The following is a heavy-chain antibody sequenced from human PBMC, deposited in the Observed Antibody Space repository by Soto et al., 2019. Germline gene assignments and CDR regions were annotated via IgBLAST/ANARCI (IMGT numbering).Heavy chain of an antibody. V-gene: IGHV1-46*01. CDR2: VNPSGGST. CDR1: GFIFTAYS. J-gene: IGHJ1*01. Sequence: ASVKVSCKASGFIFTAYSMHWVRRAPGQGLEWMGVVNPSGGSTNYAQKFQGRITLTRDTSRNTVYMDLSSLTSEDTAVYYCAREENCSDGICYSEYFQRWGQGTLVTVSS. D-gene: IGHD2-15*01. CDR3: AREENCSDGICYSEYFQR.